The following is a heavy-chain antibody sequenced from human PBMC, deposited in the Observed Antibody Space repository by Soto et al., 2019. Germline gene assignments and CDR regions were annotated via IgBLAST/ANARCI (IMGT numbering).Heavy chain of an antibody. V-gene: IGHV3-33*01. CDR3: ARDRDGRAFDI. J-gene: IGHJ3*02. CDR2: IWYDGSNK. CDR1: GFTFSSYG. Sequence: GGSLRLSCAASGFTFSSYGMHWVRQAPGKGLEWVAVIWYDGSNKYYADSVKGRFTISRDNSKNTLYLQMNSLRAEDTAVYYSARDRDGRAFDIWGQGTMVTVSS.